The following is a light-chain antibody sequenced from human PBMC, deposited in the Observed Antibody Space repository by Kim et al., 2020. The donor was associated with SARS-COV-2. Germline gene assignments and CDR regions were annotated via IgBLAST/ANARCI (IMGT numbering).Light chain of an antibody. CDR2: DAS. J-gene: IGKJ5*01. V-gene: IGKV3D-15*01. CDR1: QSLSNN. Sequence: EIVMTQSPVTLSVSPGEGATLSCRASQSLSNNLAWYQQKPGQAPRLLIFDASTRATGIPDRFSGSGSGTDFTLSISSLQSEDFAIYYCQSYNDWSPITFGQGTRLEIK. CDR3: QSYNDWSPIT.